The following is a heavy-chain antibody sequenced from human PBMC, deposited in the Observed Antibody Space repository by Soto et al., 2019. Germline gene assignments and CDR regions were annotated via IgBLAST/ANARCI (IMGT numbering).Heavy chain of an antibody. CDR3: ARHQGPHVLRYFDWLPTYNWFDP. D-gene: IGHD3-9*01. J-gene: IGHJ5*02. CDR2: ISHSGIT. CDR1: GGSISTSGDY. V-gene: IGHV4-39*01. Sequence: SEPLSITCTVSGGSISTSGDYWSWIRQHPGKGLELIGYISHSGITEYNPSLKSRLTLSMDTSTNQFSLKLGSVTAADTAVYYCARHQGPHVLRYFDWLPTYNWFDPWGQGTLVTVSS.